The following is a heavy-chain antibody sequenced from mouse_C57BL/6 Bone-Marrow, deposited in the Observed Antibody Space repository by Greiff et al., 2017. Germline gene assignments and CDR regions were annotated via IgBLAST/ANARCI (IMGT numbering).Heavy chain of an antibody. D-gene: IGHD2-5*01. CDR3: ARGIYYSNYVGFAY. CDR1: GYTFTDYY. CDR2: IYPGSGNT. V-gene: IGHV1-76*01. J-gene: IGHJ3*01. Sequence: QVQLQQSGAELVRPGASVKLSCKASGYTFTDYYINWVKQRPGQGLEWIARIYPGSGNTYYNEKFKGKATLTAEKSSSTAYMQLSSLTSEDSAVYFCARGIYYSNYVGFAYWGQGTLVTVSA.